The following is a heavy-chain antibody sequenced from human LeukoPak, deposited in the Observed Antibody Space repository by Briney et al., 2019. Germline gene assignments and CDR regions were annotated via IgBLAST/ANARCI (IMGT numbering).Heavy chain of an antibody. Sequence: ASVKVSCKASGYTFTGYYMHWVRQAPGQGLEWMGWINPNSGGTNYAQKFQGRVTMTRDTSISTAYMELSRLRSDDTAVYYCATIAAAGIRDHSSGPDRLDYWGQGTLVTVSS. D-gene: IGHD6-13*01. CDR2: INPNSGGT. J-gene: IGHJ4*02. V-gene: IGHV1-2*02. CDR1: GYTFTGYY. CDR3: ATIAAAGIRDHSSGPDRLDY.